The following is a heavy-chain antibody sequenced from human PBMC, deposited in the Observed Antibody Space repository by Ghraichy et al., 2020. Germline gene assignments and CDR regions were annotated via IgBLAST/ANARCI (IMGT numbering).Heavy chain of an antibody. J-gene: IGHJ3*02. V-gene: IGHV3-23*01. D-gene: IGHD6-13*01. CDR3: AKRAAAGTGAFDI. Sequence: SCAASGFTFSSYAMCWVRQAPGKGLEWVSAISGSGGSTYYADSVKGRFTISRDNSKNTLYLQMNSLRAEDTAVYYCAKRAAAGTGAFDIWGQGTMVTVSS. CDR2: ISGSGGST. CDR1: GFTFSSYA.